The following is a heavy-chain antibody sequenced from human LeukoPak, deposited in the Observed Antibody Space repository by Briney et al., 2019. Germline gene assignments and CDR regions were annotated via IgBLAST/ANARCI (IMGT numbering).Heavy chain of an antibody. D-gene: IGHD6-6*01. CDR1: GFTFSSYA. J-gene: IGHJ4*02. CDR3: AKDYYSSSSGYFDY. V-gene: IGHV3-23*01. CDR2: ISGSGGRT. Sequence: PGGSLRLSCAASGFTFSSYAMSWVRQAPGKGLEWVAAISGSGGRTYYADSVKGRFTISGDNSKNTVYLQMNTLRAEDTALYYCAKDYYSSSSGYFDYWGQGTLVTVSS.